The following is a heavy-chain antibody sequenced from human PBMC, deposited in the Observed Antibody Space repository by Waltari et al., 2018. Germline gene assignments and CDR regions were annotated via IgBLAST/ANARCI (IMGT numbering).Heavy chain of an antibody. CDR1: GFTFDDNN. J-gene: IGHJ4*02. Sequence: EVQLVESGGVVVQPGGSLRLSCAASGFTFDDNNMHWVRQAPGKGRDLVPLFSWDVGSTYYADSVKGRFTISRDNSKNSLYLQMNSLRTEDTALYYCAKEVSRYSSGWYDYWGQGTLVTVSS. CDR2: FSWDVGST. CDR3: AKEVSRYSSGWYDY. D-gene: IGHD6-19*01. V-gene: IGHV3-43*01.